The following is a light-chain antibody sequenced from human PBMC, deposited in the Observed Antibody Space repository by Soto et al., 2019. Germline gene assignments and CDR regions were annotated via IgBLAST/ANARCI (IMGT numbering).Light chain of an antibody. V-gene: IGKV3-15*01. CDR2: YAS. CDR3: QQYNDWPPIT. J-gene: IGKJ5*01. Sequence: EIMMTQSAAILSVSPGESATLSSRASQSVRNNLAWYQHKPGQAPRLLIYYASTRATGIPARFSGSGSGTEFTLTISSLQSEDFALYYCQQYNDWPPITFGQGTRLEIK. CDR1: QSVRNN.